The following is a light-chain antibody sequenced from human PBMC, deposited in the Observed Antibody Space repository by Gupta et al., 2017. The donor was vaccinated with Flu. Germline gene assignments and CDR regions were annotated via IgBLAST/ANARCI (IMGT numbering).Light chain of an antibody. Sequence: SNSNIGKNFVSWYQQLPGTAPKLLIYENGHRPSGIPDRFSGSKSGTSATLGITGLQSGDEAVYYCAAWDSSLIAGVFGGGTTLTVL. CDR3: AAWDSSLIAGV. J-gene: IGLJ3*02. CDR2: ENG. V-gene: IGLV1-51*02. CDR1: NSNIGKNF.